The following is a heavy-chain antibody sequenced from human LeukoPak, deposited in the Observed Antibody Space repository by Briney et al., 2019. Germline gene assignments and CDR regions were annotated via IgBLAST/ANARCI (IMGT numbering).Heavy chain of an antibody. J-gene: IGHJ6*02. CDR3: ARSSPYDFWSGYYYYYYYGMDV. Sequence: SSETLSLTCTVSGGSISSYYWSWIRQPPGKGLEWIGYIYYSWSTNYNPSFKSRVTISVDTSKNQFSLKLSSVAAADTAVYYCARSSPYDFWSGYYYYYYYGMDVWGQGTTVTVSS. CDR2: IYYSWST. CDR1: GGSISSYY. D-gene: IGHD3-3*01. V-gene: IGHV4-59*08.